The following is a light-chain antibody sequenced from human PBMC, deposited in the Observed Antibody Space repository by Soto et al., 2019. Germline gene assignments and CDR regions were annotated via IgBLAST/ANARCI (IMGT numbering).Light chain of an antibody. V-gene: IGKV2-30*01. CDR2: KAS. CDR1: QSPVYSVGTAS. J-gene: IGKJ1*01. Sequence: DVVMTQPPLSLPVTPGQPASISCRSSQSPVYSVGTASWSWFPQSPGQSPRGIIYKASKRDSGVPDRFSGSGSGTDFTLQINRVEAEDVGIYYCMQATHWPPTFGRGTRVEIK. CDR3: MQATHWPPT.